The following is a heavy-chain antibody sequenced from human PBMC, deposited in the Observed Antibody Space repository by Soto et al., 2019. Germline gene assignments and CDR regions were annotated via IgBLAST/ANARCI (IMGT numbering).Heavy chain of an antibody. CDR2: ISYDGSNK. CDR3: ARDLCGGDCFGWFDP. Sequence: QVQLVESGGGVVQPGRSLRLSCAASGFTFSSYAMHWVRQAPGKGLEWVAVISYDGSNKYYADSVKGRFTISRDNSKNTLYLQMNSLRAEDTAVYYCARDLCGGDCFGWFDPWGREPWSPSPQ. V-gene: IGHV3-30-3*01. J-gene: IGHJ5*02. CDR1: GFTFSSYA. D-gene: IGHD2-21*02.